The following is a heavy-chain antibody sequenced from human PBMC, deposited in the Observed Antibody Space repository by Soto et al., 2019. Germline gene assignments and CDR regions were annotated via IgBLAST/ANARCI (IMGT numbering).Heavy chain of an antibody. D-gene: IGHD3-3*01. V-gene: IGHV3-33*01. CDR2: IWFDGTKK. CDR1: GFTFSTYG. CDR3: ASQIFWSGSTAHGMDV. Sequence: QVQLVESGGGVIQPGRSLRLSCAASGFTFSTYGMHWVRQAPGKGLEWVAVIWFDGTKKYYADSVNGRFTISRDNCKNTLYLQMNSLRAEDTAVYYCASQIFWSGSTAHGMDVWGQGTAVTVSS. J-gene: IGHJ6*02.